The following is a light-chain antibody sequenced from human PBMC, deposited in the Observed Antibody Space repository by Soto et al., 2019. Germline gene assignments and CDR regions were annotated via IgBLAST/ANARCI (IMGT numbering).Light chain of an antibody. J-gene: IGLJ2*01. CDR3: SSFSSRNSLV. V-gene: IGLV2-14*01. CDR2: EVR. Sequence: QSALTQPASVSGSPGQSITISCSGTGRDVGGYNLVSWYQQSPGKAPKLLIYEVRHRPSGVSYRFSGSKSGNTASLTISSLLPEDEDVYFCSSFSSRNSLVFGGGTKLTVL. CDR1: GRDVGGYNL.